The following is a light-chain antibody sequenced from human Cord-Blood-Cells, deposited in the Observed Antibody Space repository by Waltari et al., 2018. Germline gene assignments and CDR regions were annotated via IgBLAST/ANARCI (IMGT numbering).Light chain of an antibody. CDR3: QQRSNWPT. CDR2: AAS. CDR1: QSVSSY. Sequence: EIVLTQSPATLSVSPGERATLSCRASQSVSSYLACYQQKPGPAPRLLIYAASNRATGIPARFSGSGSGTDFPLTISSLAPEDFAVYYCQQRSNWPTFGPGTKVDIK. J-gene: IGKJ3*01. V-gene: IGKV3-11*01.